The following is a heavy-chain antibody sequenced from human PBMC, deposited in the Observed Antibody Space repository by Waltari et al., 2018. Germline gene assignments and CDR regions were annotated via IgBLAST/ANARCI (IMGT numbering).Heavy chain of an antibody. CDR1: GFTFSSYN. Sequence: EVQLVESGGGLVKPGGSLRLSCAASGFTFSSYNMNWVRQAPGKGLECVSSISSTSIYIYYADSVKGRFTISRDNAKYSLYLQMNSLTAEDTAVYYCASGNYDILTGYPDYWGQGTLVTVSS. CDR2: ISSTSIYI. CDR3: ASGNYDILTGYPDY. J-gene: IGHJ4*02. D-gene: IGHD3-9*01. V-gene: IGHV3-21*01.